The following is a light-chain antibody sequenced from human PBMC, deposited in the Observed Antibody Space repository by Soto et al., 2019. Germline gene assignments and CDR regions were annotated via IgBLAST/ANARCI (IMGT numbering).Light chain of an antibody. V-gene: IGLV2-8*01. Sequence: QSALTQPPSASGSPGQSVTFSCTGTSSDVGGYNYVSWYQQHPGKAPKLMIYEVTKRPSGVPDRFSGSKSGSTASLTVSGLQAEDEADYYCSSYAGSNNFVFGGGTKLTVL. CDR2: EVT. J-gene: IGLJ2*01. CDR3: SSYAGSNNFV. CDR1: SSDVGGYNY.